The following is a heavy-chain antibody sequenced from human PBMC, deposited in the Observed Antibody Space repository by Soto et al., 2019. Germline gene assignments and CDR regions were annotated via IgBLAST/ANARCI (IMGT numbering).Heavy chain of an antibody. CDR1: GFTFSSYA. V-gene: IGHV3-30-3*01. CDR3: VLSSSGWGRLDP. J-gene: IGHJ5*02. Sequence: QVQLVESGGGVVQPGRSLRLSCAASGFTFSSYAMHWVRQAPGKGLEWVAVISYDGSNKYYADSVKGRFTISRDNSKNTLDLQMNSLRAEDTAVYYCVLSSSGWGRLDPWGQGTLVTVSS. D-gene: IGHD6-19*01. CDR2: ISYDGSNK.